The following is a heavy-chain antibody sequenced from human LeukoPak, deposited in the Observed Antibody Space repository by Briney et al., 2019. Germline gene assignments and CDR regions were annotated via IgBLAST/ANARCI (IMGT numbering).Heavy chain of an antibody. V-gene: IGHV4-4*07. J-gene: IGHJ4*02. CDR2: IYPSGST. CDR3: ARDRSGCSEYYFDY. Sequence: KASETLSLTCTVSGGSTNTYCWSWIRQPAEKGLEWIGRIYPSGSTYYNPSLKSRVTISIDKSKNQFSLRLTPVTAADTAVYYCARDRSGCSEYYFDYWGQGSLVTVSS. D-gene: IGHD6-19*01. CDR1: GGSTNTYC.